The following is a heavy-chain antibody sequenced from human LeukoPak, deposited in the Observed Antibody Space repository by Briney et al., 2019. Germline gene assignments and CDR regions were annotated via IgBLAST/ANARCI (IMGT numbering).Heavy chain of an antibody. Sequence: PSETLSLTCTVSGGSISSYYWSWIRQPPGKGLEWIGYIYYSGSTNYNPSLKSRVTMSVDTSKNQFSLKLSSVTAADTAVYYCARGDWYYDSSGYYYVAYYFDYWGQGTLVTVSS. J-gene: IGHJ4*02. CDR1: GGSISSYY. CDR3: ARGDWYYDSSGYYYVAYYFDY. CDR2: IYYSGST. V-gene: IGHV4-59*12. D-gene: IGHD3-22*01.